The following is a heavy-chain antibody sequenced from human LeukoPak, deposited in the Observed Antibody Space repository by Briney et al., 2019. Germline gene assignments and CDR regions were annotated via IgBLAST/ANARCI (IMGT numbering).Heavy chain of an antibody. CDR1: GYTFTSYG. D-gene: IGHD3-16*02. CDR3: ARDHDYVWGSYRVGFDY. CDR2: ISAYNGNT. V-gene: IGHV1-18*01. Sequence: ASVKVSCKASGYTFTSYGISWVRQSPGQGLEGMGWISAYNGNTNYAQKLQGRVTMTTDTSTSTAYMELRSLRSDDTAVYYGARDHDYVWGSYRVGFDYWGQGTLVTVSS. J-gene: IGHJ4*02.